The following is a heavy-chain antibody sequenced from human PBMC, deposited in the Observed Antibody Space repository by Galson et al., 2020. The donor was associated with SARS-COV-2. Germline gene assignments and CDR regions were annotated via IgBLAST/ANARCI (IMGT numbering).Heavy chain of an antibody. J-gene: IGHJ4*02. CDR3: AISIAVDGDFDY. D-gene: IGHD6-19*01. V-gene: IGHV3-33*01. Sequence: TGGSLRLSCAASGFTFSSYGIHWVRQAPGKGLEWVAVIWYDGSNKYYADSVKGRFTISRDNSKNTLYLQMNSLRAEDTAVYYCAISIAVDGDFDYWGQGTLVTVSS. CDR1: GFTFSSYG. CDR2: IWYDGSNK.